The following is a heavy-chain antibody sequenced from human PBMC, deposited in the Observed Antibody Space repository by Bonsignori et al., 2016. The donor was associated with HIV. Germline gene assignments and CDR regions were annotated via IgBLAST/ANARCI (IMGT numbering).Heavy chain of an antibody. Sequence: WVRQAPGQGLEWMGWISANNGNTNYAQKLQGRVTMTTDTSTSTAYMELRSLRSDDTAVYYCARGGYVKGFDYWGQGTLVTVSS. D-gene: IGHD2-15*01. V-gene: IGHV1-18*01. J-gene: IGHJ4*02. CDR2: ISANNGNT. CDR3: ARGGYVKGFDY.